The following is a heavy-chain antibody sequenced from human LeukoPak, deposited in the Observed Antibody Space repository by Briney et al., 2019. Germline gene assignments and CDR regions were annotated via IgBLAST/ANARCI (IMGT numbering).Heavy chain of an antibody. Sequence: PSQTLSLTCAISGDSVSSNSAAWNWIRQSPSRGLEWLGRTYYRSKWYNDYAVSVKSRITINPDTSKNQFSLQLNSVTPEDTAVYYRAGGRAQFGHYYYYGMDVWGQGTTVTVSS. CDR1: GDSVSSNSAA. D-gene: IGHD3-10*01. V-gene: IGHV6-1*01. J-gene: IGHJ6*02. CDR3: AGGRAQFGHYYYYGMDV. CDR2: TYYRSKWYN.